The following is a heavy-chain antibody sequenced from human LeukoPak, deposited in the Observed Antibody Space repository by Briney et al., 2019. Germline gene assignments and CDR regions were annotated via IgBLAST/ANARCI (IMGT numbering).Heavy chain of an antibody. CDR2: INPSGGST. CDR1: GYTFTSYY. Sequence: ASVKVSCKASGYTFTSYYMHWVRQAPGQGLEWMGIINPSGGSTSYAQKFQGRVTMTRDTSTSTVYMELSSLRSEDTAVYYCATRYCSSTSCYPKYYYYYGMDVWGQGTTVTVSS. D-gene: IGHD2-2*01. V-gene: IGHV1-46*01. CDR3: ATRYCSSTSCYPKYYYYYGMDV. J-gene: IGHJ6*02.